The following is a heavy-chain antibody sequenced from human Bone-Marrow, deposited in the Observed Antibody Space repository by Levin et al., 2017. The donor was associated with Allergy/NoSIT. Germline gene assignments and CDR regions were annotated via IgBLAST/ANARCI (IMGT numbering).Heavy chain of an antibody. CDR3: ARVPLRLWWELLRDYYYYGMDV. V-gene: IGHV1-2*02. D-gene: IGHD1-26*01. CDR2: INPNSGGT. Sequence: GESLKISCKASGYTFTGYYMHWVRQAPGQGLEWMGWINPNSGGTNYAQKFQGRVTMTRDTSISTAYMELSRLRSDDTAVYYCARVPLRLWWELLRDYYYYGMDVWGQGTTVTVSS. J-gene: IGHJ6*02. CDR1: GYTFTGYY.